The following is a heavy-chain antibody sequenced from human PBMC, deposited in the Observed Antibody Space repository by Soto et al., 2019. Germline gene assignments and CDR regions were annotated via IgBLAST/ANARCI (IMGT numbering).Heavy chain of an antibody. D-gene: IGHD6-13*01. J-gene: IGHJ4*02. Sequence: QLLESGGGLVQPGGSLRLSCAASGFTFSSYAMSWVRQAPGKGLEWVSAISGSGGSTYYADSVKGRFTISRDNSKNTRYLQMNSLRAEDTAVYYCAKWQQGSTSPFDYWGQGTLVTVSS. CDR1: GFTFSSYA. CDR2: ISGSGGST. V-gene: IGHV3-23*01. CDR3: AKWQQGSTSPFDY.